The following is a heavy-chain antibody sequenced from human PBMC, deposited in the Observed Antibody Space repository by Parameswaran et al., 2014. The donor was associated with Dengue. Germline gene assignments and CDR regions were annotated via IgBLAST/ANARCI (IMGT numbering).Heavy chain of an antibody. Sequence: VRQAPGKGLEWVAVISYDGTNAYYGDSVKGRFTISRDNSMNTVYLHMNRLRVEDTALYYCAQDGDSFPQRVWFGEAIANWGQGSQVTVSS. CDR3: AQDGDSFPQRVWFGEAIAN. CDR2: ISYDGTNA. D-gene: IGHD3-10*01. J-gene: IGHJ4*02. V-gene: IGHV3-30*18.